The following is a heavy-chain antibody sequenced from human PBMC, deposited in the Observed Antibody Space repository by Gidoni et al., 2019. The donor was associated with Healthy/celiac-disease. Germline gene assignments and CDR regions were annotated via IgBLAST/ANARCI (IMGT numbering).Heavy chain of an antibody. J-gene: IGHJ4*02. CDR2: INHSGST. V-gene: IGHV4-34*01. CDR3: ARGGGSYGY. CDR1: GGSFSGYY. D-gene: IGHD1-26*01. Sequence: QVQLQQWGAGLLKPSETLSLTCAVHGGSFSGYYWSWIRQPPGKGLEWIGEINHSGSTNYNPSLKSRVTISVDTSKNQFSLKLSSVTAADTAVYYCARGGGSYGYWGQGTLVTVSS.